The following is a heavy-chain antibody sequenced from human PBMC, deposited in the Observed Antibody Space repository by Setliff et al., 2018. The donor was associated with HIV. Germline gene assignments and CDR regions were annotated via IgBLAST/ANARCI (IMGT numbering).Heavy chain of an antibody. J-gene: IGHJ3*02. CDR3: ARTSPLYSRTFDAFDI. Sequence: ASVKVSCKASGYSFTSDYMHWVRQAPGQGLEWMGIINPTGASTTYAQQFQGRVTMTRDTSTSTVYMELSSLRSEDTAVYFCARTSPLYSRTFDAFDIWGQGTLVTVSS. CDR1: GYSFTSDY. CDR2: INPTGAST. V-gene: IGHV1-46*01. D-gene: IGHD6-13*01.